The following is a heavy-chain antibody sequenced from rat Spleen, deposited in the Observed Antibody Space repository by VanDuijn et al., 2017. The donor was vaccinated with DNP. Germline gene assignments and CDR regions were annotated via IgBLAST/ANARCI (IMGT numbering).Heavy chain of an antibody. D-gene: IGHD4-1*01. V-gene: IGHV2-4*01. CDR3: ARDWDGYNIDY. Sequence: QVQLKESGPGLVQPSQTLSLTCTVSGFSLTSYGVRWVRQPPGKGLEWIGVIWSGGSTDYNSTLESRLSISRDTSKSQVFLRMNSLQSEDTATYYCARDWDGYNIDYWGQGVMVTVSS. J-gene: IGHJ2*01. CDR1: GFSLTSYG. CDR2: IWSGGST.